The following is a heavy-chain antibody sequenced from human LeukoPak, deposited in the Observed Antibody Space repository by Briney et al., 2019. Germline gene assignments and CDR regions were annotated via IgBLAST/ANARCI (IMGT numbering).Heavy chain of an antibody. J-gene: IGHJ4*02. CDR2: IFYSGST. CDR1: GGSVSSDRYY. D-gene: IGHD5-18*01. CDR3: ARVYGYNYGYFDF. V-gene: IGHV4-61*01. Sequence: PSETLSLTCSVSGGSVSSDRYYWSWIRQPPGKGLEWIGYIFYSGSTLYNPSLKSRVTMSIDTSRNQFSLRVNSVIAADTALYYCARVYGYNYGYFDFWCQGTLVAVS.